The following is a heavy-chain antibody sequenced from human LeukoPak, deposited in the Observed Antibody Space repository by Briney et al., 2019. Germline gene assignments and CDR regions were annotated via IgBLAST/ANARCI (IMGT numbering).Heavy chain of an antibody. CDR3: ARRGFDP. V-gene: IGHV4-34*01. CDR2: INHSGST. CDR1: GGSFSGYY. Sequence: SETLSLTCAVYGGSFSGYYWSWIRQPPGKGLEWIGEINHSGSTNYNPSLKSRVTISVDTSKNQFSLKLSSVTAADTAVYYCARRGFDPWGQGTLVTVSS. J-gene: IGHJ5*02.